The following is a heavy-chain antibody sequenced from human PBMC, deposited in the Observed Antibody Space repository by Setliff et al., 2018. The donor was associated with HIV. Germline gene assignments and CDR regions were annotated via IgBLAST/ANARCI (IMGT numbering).Heavy chain of an antibody. CDR1: GGSTTSYY. Sequence: SETLSLTCSFSGGSTTSYYWSWIRQPPGKGLEWIGYIYYSGSTNYNPSLKSRVPISLDTSNKQFSLKLSSVNAADTAIYYCARAVVPPRSRGFDLWGQGTMVTVSS. D-gene: IGHD2-15*01. J-gene: IGHJ3*01. V-gene: IGHV4-59*01. CDR2: IYYSGST. CDR3: ARAVVPPRSRGFDL.